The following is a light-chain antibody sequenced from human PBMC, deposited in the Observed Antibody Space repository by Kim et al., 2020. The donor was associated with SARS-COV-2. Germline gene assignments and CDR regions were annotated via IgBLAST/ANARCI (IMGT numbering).Light chain of an antibody. CDR1: ALPKQY. Sequence: PGQTARLTCSGDALPKQYAYWFQQKPGQAPVVVIYEDTERPSGIPERFSGSTSGTTVTLTISGVQAEDEADYYCQSADSSDTYWVFGGGTQLTVL. J-gene: IGLJ3*02. V-gene: IGLV3-25*03. CDR3: QSADSSDTYWV. CDR2: EDT.